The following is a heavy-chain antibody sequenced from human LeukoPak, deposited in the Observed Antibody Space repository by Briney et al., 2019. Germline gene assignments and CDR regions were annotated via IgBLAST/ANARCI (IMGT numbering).Heavy chain of an antibody. CDR3: GRFGESAGDYGTLDY. D-gene: IGHD4-17*01. V-gene: IGHV1-2*02. Sequence: ASVKVSCKTSGYTFTGYYMHWVRQAPGQGLEWMGWIDPNSGGTNSAQKFQDRVTMTRDTSISTAYMELSRLTSDDTAVYYCGRFGESAGDYGTLDYWGQGTLVTVSS. CDR1: GYTFTGYY. J-gene: IGHJ4*02. CDR2: IDPNSGGT.